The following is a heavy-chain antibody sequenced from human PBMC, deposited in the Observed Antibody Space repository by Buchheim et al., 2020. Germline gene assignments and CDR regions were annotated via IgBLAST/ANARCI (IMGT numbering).Heavy chain of an antibody. V-gene: IGHV3-53*04. D-gene: IGHD3-3*01. CDR1: GFTVSSNY. CDR2: IYSGGST. CDR3: ARASRERATIFGVARYYFDY. Sequence: EVQLVESGGGLVQPEGSLRLSCAASGFTVSSNYMSWVRQAPGKGLEWVSVIYSGGSTYYADSVKGRFTISRHNSKNTLYLQMNSLRAEDTAVYYCARASRERATIFGVARYYFDYWGQGTL. J-gene: IGHJ4*02.